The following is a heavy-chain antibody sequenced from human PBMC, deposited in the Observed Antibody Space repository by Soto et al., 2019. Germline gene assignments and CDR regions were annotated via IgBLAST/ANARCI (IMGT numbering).Heavy chain of an antibody. J-gene: IGHJ5*02. CDR1: SGSISTYY. CDR3: ARGWLGDNWFDP. CDR2: IYYSGST. D-gene: IGHD6-19*01. Sequence: SETLSLTCTVSSGSISTYYWSWIRQHPGKGLEWIGYIYYSGSTYYNPSLKSRVTISVDTSKNQFSLKLSSVTAADTAVYYCARGWLGDNWFDPWGQGTLVTVSS. V-gene: IGHV4-59*06.